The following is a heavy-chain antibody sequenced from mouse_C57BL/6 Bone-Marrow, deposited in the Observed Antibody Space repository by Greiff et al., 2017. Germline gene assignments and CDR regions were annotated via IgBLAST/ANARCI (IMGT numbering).Heavy chain of an antibody. CDR2: INPRNGGT. CDR1: GYTFTDYN. Sequence: VQLKQSGPELVKPGASVKMSCKASGYTFTDYNMHWVKQSPGKSLEWIGYINPRNGGTSYNQKFKGKATLAVNKSSSTAYMERRSLTSEDSAVYYCARERFYYYGFAYWGQGTLVTVSA. V-gene: IGHV1-22*01. CDR3: ARERFYYYGFAY. J-gene: IGHJ3*01. D-gene: IGHD1-1*01.